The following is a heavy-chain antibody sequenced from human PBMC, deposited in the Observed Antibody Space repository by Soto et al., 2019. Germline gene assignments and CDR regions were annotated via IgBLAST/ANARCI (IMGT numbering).Heavy chain of an antibody. CDR3: ARGETSGWNFDY. D-gene: IGHD6-19*01. CDR2: INHSGST. J-gene: IGHJ4*02. CDR1: GGSFSGYY. Sequence: SETLSLTCAVYGGSFSGYYWSWIRQPPGKGLEWIGEINHSGSTNYNPSLKSRVTISVDTSKNQFSLKLSSVTAADTAVYYCARGETSGWNFDYWGQGTLVTVSS. V-gene: IGHV4-34*01.